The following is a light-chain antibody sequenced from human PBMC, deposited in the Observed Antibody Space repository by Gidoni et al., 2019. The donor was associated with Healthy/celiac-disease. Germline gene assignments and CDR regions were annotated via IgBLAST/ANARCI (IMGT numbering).Light chain of an antibody. V-gene: IGKV3-20*01. CDR1: PGVSSSY. Sequence: DIVLTKSPGTLSLSPGGGATLTFRSRPGVSSSYLSWYQQKRGQAPRLLIYGASSRVTGIPARFSGSGSATAFSLPISGLEPADVSVYYCHQYGSSPPWTFGQGTKVEVK. CDR2: GAS. CDR3: HQYGSSPPWT. J-gene: IGKJ1*01.